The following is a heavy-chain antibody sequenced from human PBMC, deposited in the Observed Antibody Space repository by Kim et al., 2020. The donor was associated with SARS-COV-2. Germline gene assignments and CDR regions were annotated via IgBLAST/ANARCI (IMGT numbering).Heavy chain of an antibody. Sequence: GGSLRLSCAASGFSFNNYAMHWVRQAPGKGLQWVAAITYEGSKKYYAEPVKGRFTLSRDSSKNMVYLQMNSLRAEDTAIYFCAKANSVFLRYPTRGAFDIWGVGTSVTVSS. J-gene: IGHJ3*02. CDR2: ITYEGSKK. CDR3: AKANSVFLRYPTRGAFDI. V-gene: IGHV3-30*18. CDR1: GFSFNNYA. D-gene: IGHD3-3*01.